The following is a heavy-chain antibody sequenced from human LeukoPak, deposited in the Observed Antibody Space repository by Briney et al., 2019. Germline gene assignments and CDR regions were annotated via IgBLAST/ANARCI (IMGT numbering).Heavy chain of an antibody. J-gene: IGHJ1*01. D-gene: IGHD6-19*01. CDR2: INPKTGNP. CDR1: GYTFTTYA. Sequence: ASVKVSCKASGYTFTTYAINWVRQAPGQGLEWVGWINPKTGNPTYAQGFTGRFVFSLDTSVSTAYLQITGLKAEDTAVYYCARGGNSDWVFQENFQHWGQGTLVTVSS. V-gene: IGHV7-4-1*02. CDR3: ARGGNSDWVFQENFQH.